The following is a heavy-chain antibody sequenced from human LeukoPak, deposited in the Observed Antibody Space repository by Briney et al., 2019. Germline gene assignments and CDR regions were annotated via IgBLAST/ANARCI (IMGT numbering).Heavy chain of an antibody. CDR2: IKSKSDGGTI. V-gene: IGHV3-15*01. CDR1: GITFTKAY. Sequence: GGSLRLSFAAPGITFTKAYMSWVRRAPGKGLGGVGRIKSKSDGGTIDYGAPVKDRFTISRDDSKNMLYLLMNSLKTEDTAVYYCNTDAGYENRWYNWWGQGTLVTVSS. CDR3: NTDAGYENRWYNW. D-gene: IGHD1-20*01. J-gene: IGHJ4*02.